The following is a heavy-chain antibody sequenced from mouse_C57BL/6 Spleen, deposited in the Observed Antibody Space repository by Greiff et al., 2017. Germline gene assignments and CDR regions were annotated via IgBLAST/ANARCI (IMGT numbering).Heavy chain of an antibody. V-gene: IGHV1-62-2*01. J-gene: IGHJ4*01. CDR2: FYPGSGSI. CDR3: ARHEDEGYYYAMDY. CDR1: GYTFTEYT. Sequence: QVLLQQFGAELVKPGASVKLSCKASGYTFTEYTIPWVQQRSGQGLEWIGWFYPGSGSIKYNEKFKDKATLTADKSSSTVYMELSRLTSEDSAVYICARHEDEGYYYAMDYWGQGTSVTVSS.